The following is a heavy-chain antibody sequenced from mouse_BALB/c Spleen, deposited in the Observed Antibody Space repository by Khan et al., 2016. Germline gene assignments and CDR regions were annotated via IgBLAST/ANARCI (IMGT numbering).Heavy chain of an antibody. Sequence: QIQLVQSGPELKKPGETVRISCKASGYTFTTAGMQWVQKMPGKGLKWIGWINTHSGVPKYAEVSNGRLAYSMETSANTAYLQISNSKNEDTATYFCARSVLVRQLDIDYWGQGTTLTVSS. CDR3: ARSVLVRQLDIDY. CDR1: GYTFTTAG. D-gene: IGHD2-10*02. V-gene: IGHV9-4*02. CDR2: INTHSGVP. J-gene: IGHJ2*01.